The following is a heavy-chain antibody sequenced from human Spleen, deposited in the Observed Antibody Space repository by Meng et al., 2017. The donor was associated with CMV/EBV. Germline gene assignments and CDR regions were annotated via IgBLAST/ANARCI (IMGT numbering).Heavy chain of an antibody. D-gene: IGHD2-2*01. CDR1: GYTFTGYY. V-gene: IGHV1-2*02. CDR3: ARDITRYCSSTSCSDY. J-gene: IGHJ4*02. CDR2: INPNSGGT. Sequence: ASVKVSCKASGYTFTGYYMHWVRQAPGQGLEWMGWINPNSGGTNYAQKFQGRVTMTRDTSISTAYMELSRLRSDDTAVYCCARDITRYCSSTSCSDYWGQGTLVTVSS.